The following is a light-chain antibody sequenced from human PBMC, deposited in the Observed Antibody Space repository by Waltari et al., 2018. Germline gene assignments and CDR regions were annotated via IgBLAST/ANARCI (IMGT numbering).Light chain of an antibody. CDR1: SSDGGGYNH. CDR3: SSYRGSSTWV. J-gene: IGLJ3*02. V-gene: IGLV2-14*01. Sequence: QSALTQHASVSGSAGPSITISCTGTSSDGGGYNHVTWYQQHQGKAPKLMIYDVSKRPSGVSNRFSGSKSGNTASLTISGLQAEDEADFYCSSYRGSSTWVFGGGTKLTVL. CDR2: DVS.